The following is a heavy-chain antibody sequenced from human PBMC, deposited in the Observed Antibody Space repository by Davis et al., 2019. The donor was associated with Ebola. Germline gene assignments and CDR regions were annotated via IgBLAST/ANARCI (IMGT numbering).Heavy chain of an antibody. Sequence: ASVKVSCKASAYTFTSYYMHWVRQAPGQGIEWMGIIKPSGGSTSYAQKFQGRVTMTRDTSTSTVYMELSSLRSEDTAVYYCARGVGVAAADPPDFDYWGQGTLVTVSS. J-gene: IGHJ4*02. D-gene: IGHD6-13*01. V-gene: IGHV1-46*01. CDR1: AYTFTSYY. CDR3: ARGVGVAAADPPDFDY. CDR2: IKPSGGST.